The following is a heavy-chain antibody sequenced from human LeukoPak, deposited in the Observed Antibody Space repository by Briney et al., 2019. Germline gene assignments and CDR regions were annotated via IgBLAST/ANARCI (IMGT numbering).Heavy chain of an antibody. J-gene: IGHJ5*02. CDR2: ISSSGSTI. CDR1: GFTFSSYE. V-gene: IGHV3-48*03. Sequence: GGSLRLSCAASGFTFSSYEMNWVRQAPGKGLEWVSYISSSGSTIYYADSVKGRFTISRDNAKNSLYLQMNSLRAEDTAVYYCARDRWSGFFRRATNWFDPWGQGTLVTVSS. D-gene: IGHD3-3*01. CDR3: ARDRWSGFFRRATNWFDP.